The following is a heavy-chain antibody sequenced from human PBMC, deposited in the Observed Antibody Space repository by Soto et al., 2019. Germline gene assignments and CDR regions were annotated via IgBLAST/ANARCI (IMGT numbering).Heavy chain of an antibody. J-gene: IGHJ6*02. D-gene: IGHD6-13*01. CDR1: GGSISSYY. CDR3: ARGSSWTKYYYYYDMDV. Sequence: SETLSLTCTVSGGSISSYYWSWIRQPPGKGLEWIGYIYYSGSTNYNPSLKSRVTISVDTSKNQFSLKLSSVTAADTAVYYCARGSSWTKYYYYYDMDVWGQGTTVTVSS. CDR2: IYYSGST. V-gene: IGHV4-59*01.